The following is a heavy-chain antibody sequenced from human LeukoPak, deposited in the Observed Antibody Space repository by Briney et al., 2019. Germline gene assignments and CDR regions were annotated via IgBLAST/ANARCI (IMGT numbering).Heavy chain of an antibody. CDR1: GFTVSSNY. Sequence: GSLRLSCAASGFTVSSNYMSWVRQAPGKGLEWVSVIYSGGSIYYADSVKGRFTISRDNSKNTLYLQMNSLRAEDTAVYYCAREPGAYCGGDCPHSAAFDIWGQGTMVTVSS. V-gene: IGHV3-53*01. J-gene: IGHJ3*02. CDR3: AREPGAYCGGDCPHSAAFDI. D-gene: IGHD2-21*02. CDR2: IYSGGSI.